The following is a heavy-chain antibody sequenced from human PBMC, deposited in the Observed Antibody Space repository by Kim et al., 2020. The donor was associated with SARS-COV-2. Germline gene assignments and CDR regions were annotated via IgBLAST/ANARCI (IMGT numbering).Heavy chain of an antibody. CDR3: ARDPPRLRGFDY. Sequence: SVKVSCKASGGTFSSYTISWVRQAPGQGLEWMGRIIPILGIANYAQKFQGRVTITADKSTSTAYMELSSLRSEDTAVYYCARDPPRLRGFDYWGQGTLVTVSS. V-gene: IGHV1-69*04. CDR2: IIPILGIA. J-gene: IGHJ4*02. D-gene: IGHD3-16*01. CDR1: GGTFSSYT.